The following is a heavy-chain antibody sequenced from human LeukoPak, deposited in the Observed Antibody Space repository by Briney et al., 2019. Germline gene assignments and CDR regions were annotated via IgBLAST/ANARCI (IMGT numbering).Heavy chain of an antibody. Sequence: PGGSLRLSCEASKFIFSNYWMSWVRQAPGKGLEWVSGINLSGSSTYYADSVKGRFTISRDNSKNTLYLQMNSLRAEDTAVYYCAKDVWRYSGSYYDFDYWGQGTLVTVSS. CDR2: INLSGSST. J-gene: IGHJ4*02. CDR3: AKDVWRYSGSYYDFDY. V-gene: IGHV3-23*01. CDR1: KFIFSNYW. D-gene: IGHD1-26*01.